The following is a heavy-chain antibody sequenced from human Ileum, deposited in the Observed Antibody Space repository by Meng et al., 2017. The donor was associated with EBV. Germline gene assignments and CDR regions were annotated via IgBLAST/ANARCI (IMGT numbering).Heavy chain of an antibody. J-gene: IGHJ4*02. CDR3: ARVEVGITSGDY. CDR1: GYTFTNYG. Sequence: QVQLVQSWSELKKPXXXXKXSCKASGYTFTNYGITWVRQAPGQGLEWMGWISAYNGDTNYAQTLQGRVTMTTDTSTSTAYMELRSLRSDDTAVYYCARVEVGITSGDYWGQGTLVTVSS. D-gene: IGHD1-26*01. V-gene: IGHV1-18*01. CDR2: ISAYNGDT.